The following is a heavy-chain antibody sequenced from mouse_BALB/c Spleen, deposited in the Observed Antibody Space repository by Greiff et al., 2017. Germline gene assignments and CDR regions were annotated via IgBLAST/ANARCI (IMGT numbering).Heavy chain of an antibody. V-gene: IGHV1-84*02. CDR3: ARSAYYRYDLYYAMDY. D-gene: IGHD2-14*01. CDR1: GYTFTDYY. J-gene: IGHJ4*01. CDR2: IYPGSGNT. Sequence: QVQLKESGPELVKPGASVKISCKASGYTFTDYYINWVKQKPGQGLEWIGWIYPGSGNTKYNEKFKGKATLTVDTSSSTAYMQLSSLTSEDTAVYFCARSAYYRYDLYYAMDYWGQGTSVTVSS.